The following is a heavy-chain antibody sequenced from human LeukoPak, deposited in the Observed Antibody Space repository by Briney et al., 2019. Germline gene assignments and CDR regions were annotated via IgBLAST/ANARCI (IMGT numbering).Heavy chain of an antibody. J-gene: IGHJ6*02. CDR3: AGDYYYGMDV. CDR2: IYYGGST. V-gene: IGHV4-59*01. Sequence: SETLSLTCTVSGGSISSYYWSWIRQPPGKGLEWIGYIYYGGSTNYNPSLKSRVTISVDTSKNQFSLKLSSVTAADTAVYYCAGDYYYGMDVWGQGTTVTVSS. CDR1: GGSISSYY.